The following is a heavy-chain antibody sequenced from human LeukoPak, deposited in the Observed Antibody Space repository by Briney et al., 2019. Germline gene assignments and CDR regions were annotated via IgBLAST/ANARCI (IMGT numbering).Heavy chain of an antibody. CDR1: GFTFSSYA. Sequence: GGSLRLSCAASGFTFSSYAMSWVRQAPGKGLEWVSAISGSGGRTYYADSVKGRSTISRDNSKNTLYLQMNSLRAEDTAVYYCAKDLRDNYYYYGMDVWGQGTTVTVSS. V-gene: IGHV3-23*01. CDR2: ISGSGGRT. CDR3: AKDLRDNYYYYGMDV. J-gene: IGHJ6*02. D-gene: IGHD4-17*01.